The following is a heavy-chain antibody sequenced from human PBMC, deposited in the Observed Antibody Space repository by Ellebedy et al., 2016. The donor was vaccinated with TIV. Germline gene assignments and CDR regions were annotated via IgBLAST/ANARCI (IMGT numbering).Heavy chain of an antibody. CDR1: GYTFSDYF. CDR2: INTARGNA. J-gene: IGHJ6*02. D-gene: IGHD3-10*01. CDR3: ARNYYDSGSYPMLDV. Sequence: ASVKVSCKASGYTFSDYFLHWMRQAPGQRLEWMGWINTARGNALLSQNFQDRLTITRDTSTSTAYMELRSLRSDDTAVYYCARNYYDSGSYPMLDVWGQGTTVTVSS. V-gene: IGHV1-3*04.